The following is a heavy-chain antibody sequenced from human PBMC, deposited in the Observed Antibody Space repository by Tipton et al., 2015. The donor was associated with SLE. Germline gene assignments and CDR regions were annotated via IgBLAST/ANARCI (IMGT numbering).Heavy chain of an antibody. CDR2: MFYSGSV. J-gene: IGHJ4*02. D-gene: IGHD7-27*01. CDR3: ARDISAPGDFLYFDH. V-gene: IGHV4-59*11. Sequence: TLSLTCTVFGDSIISHYWSWIRQSPGKGLEWIGNMFYSGSVTYNPSLKSRVTMSVDMSRNQFSLRLTSVTAADTAVYFCARDISAPGDFLYFDHWGQGNRVTVSS. CDR1: GDSIISHY.